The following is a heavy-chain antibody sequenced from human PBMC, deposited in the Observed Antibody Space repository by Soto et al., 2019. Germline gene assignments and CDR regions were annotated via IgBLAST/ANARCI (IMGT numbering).Heavy chain of an antibody. J-gene: IGHJ5*02. CDR3: ARGYYYDSTGYYVWSDP. V-gene: IGHV1-69*06. CDR2: IIPIFGTA. Sequence: QVQLVQSGAEVKKPGSSVRVSCKASGGTFSSYAISWVRQAPGQGLEWMGGIIPIFGTANYAQKFQGRVTITADKSTSTTYMELSSLRSEDTAVYYCARGYYYDSTGYYVWSDPWRQGTLFTVSS. D-gene: IGHD3-22*01. CDR1: GGTFSSYA.